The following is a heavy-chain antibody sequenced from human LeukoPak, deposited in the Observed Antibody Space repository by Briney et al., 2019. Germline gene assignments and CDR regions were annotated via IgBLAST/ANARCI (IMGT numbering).Heavy chain of an antibody. J-gene: IGHJ6*02. D-gene: IGHD5-24*01. CDR2: IYYSGST. Sequence: SESLSLTCTVSGGSISSYYWSWIRQPTGEGLGWIGYIYYSGSTNYNPSLKSRVTISVDTSKKQFSLKLSSVTAADTAVYYCARRTRDGYNSYYGMDVWGQGTTVTVSS. CDR1: GGSISSYY. V-gene: IGHV4-59*08. CDR3: ARRTRDGYNSYYGMDV.